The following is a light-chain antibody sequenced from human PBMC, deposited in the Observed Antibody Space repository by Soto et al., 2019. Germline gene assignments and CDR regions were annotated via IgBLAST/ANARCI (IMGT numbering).Light chain of an antibody. CDR2: GAS. CDR1: QSVSSN. J-gene: IGKJ4*01. V-gene: IGKV3-15*01. Sequence: EIVMTQSPATRSVSPGERATLSCRASQSVSSNLAWYQQKPGQAPRLLIYGASTRATGIPARFSGSGSGTEFTLTISSLQSEDFAVYYCQQYNNWPFFGGGTKVDIK. CDR3: QQYNNWPF.